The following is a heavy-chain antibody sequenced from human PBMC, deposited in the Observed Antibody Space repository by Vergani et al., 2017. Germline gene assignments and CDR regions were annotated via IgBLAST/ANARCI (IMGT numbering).Heavy chain of an antibody. CDR2: LDGKGNS. J-gene: IGHJ3*02. V-gene: IGHV4-61*02. CDR1: GGSLDIHSQT. Sequence: QAQLQESGPRLVKPSQTLSLTFSFSGGSLDIHSQTWGWIRQPAGEGLEWIGLLDGKGNSNFSPSLESRVTMSADASRGRFSLNLRSVTTSDTAVYYCVRVLHTSYILGAFDIWGQGIKVTVSS. CDR3: VRVLHTSYILGAFDI. D-gene: IGHD2-21*01.